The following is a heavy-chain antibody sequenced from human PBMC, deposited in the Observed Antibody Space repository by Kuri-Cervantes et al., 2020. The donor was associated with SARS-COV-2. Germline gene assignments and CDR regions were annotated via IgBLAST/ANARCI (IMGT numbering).Heavy chain of an antibody. CDR2: IIAGNDDT. V-gene: IGHV1-3*01. CDR1: GYNFTTYA. Sequence: ASVKVSCKASGYNFTTYAMHWVRQAPGQGLEWMGWIIAGNDDTKYSQKFQGRVTITRDTSATTAYMDLSSLTSEDTAVYYCARENILLVPTAVIGADYHYYYIDVWGKGTTVTVSS. J-gene: IGHJ6*03. CDR3: ARENILLVPTAVIGADYHYYYIDV. D-gene: IGHD2-2*01.